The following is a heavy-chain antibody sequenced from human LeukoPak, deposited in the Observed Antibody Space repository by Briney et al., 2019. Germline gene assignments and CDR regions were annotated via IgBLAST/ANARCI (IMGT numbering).Heavy chain of an antibody. CDR1: GFTLTSYC. CDR3: ARDGLASIGLDM. D-gene: IGHD6-13*01. V-gene: IGHV3-33*08. Sequence: PGRSLRLSCAASGFTLTSYCMHWVRQAPGKGLEWVAVIWYDGNNKYYVDSVKGRFTISRDTSKNTLFLQMNSLRGEDTAIYYCARDGLASIGLDMWGQGTVVTVSS. CDR2: IWYDGNNK. J-gene: IGHJ3*02.